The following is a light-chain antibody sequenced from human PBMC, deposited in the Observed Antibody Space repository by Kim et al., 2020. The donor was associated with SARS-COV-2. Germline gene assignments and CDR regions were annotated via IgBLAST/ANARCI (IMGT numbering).Light chain of an antibody. CDR2: GAS. CDR3: QQYGSSPRT. J-gene: IGKJ1*01. V-gene: IGKV3-20*01. CDR1: QSVTSSY. Sequence: SPGERATLSCRASQSVTSSYLAWYQQKPGQAPRLLIYGASSRATGISDRFSASGSGTDFTLTISRLEPEDFAVYYCQQYGSSPRTFGQGTKVDIK.